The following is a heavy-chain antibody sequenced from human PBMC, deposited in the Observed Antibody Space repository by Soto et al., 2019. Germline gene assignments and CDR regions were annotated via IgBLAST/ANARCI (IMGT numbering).Heavy chain of an antibody. CDR3: ASSPVAISYYYMDV. D-gene: IGHD2-2*01. CDR2: ISSSSSTI. Sequence: GGSLRLSCAASGFIFSSYSMNWVRQAPGKGLEWVSYISSSSSTIYYADSVKGRFTISRDNAKNSLYLQMNSLRAEDTAVYYCASSPVAISYYYMDVWGIGATVTVSS. CDR1: GFIFSSYS. J-gene: IGHJ6*03. V-gene: IGHV3-48*01.